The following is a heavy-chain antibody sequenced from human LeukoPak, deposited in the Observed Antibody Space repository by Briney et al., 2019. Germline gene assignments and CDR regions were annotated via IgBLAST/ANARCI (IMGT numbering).Heavy chain of an antibody. CDR1: GFTFSSYW. D-gene: IGHD6-19*01. V-gene: IGHV3-7*01. J-gene: IGHJ6*02. Sequence: GGSLRLSCAASGFTFSSYWMSWVRQAPGKGLEWVANIKQDGSEKYYVDSVKGRFTISRDNAKNSLYLQMNSLRAEDTAVYYCARALGYSSGWYSPYYYYGTDVWGQGTTVTVSS. CDR2: IKQDGSEK. CDR3: ARALGYSSGWYSPYYYYGTDV.